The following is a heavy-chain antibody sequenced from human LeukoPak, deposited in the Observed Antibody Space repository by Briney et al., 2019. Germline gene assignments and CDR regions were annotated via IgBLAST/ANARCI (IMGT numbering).Heavy chain of an antibody. CDR1: GYTFTGYY. Sequence: GASVKVSCKASGYTFTGYYLHWVRQAPGQGLEWMGWINPNSGGTKSTQKFQGRVTMTRDTSISTAYMEPSRLRSDDTAVYYCARDFLHVYYYDSSGYVRGAFDIWGQGTMVTVSS. D-gene: IGHD3-22*01. CDR3: ARDFLHVYYYDSSGYVRGAFDI. V-gene: IGHV1-2*02. J-gene: IGHJ3*02. CDR2: INPNSGGT.